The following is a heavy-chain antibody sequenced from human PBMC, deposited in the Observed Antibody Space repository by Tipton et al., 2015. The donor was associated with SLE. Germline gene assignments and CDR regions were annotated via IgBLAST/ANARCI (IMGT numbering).Heavy chain of an antibody. Sequence: LRLSCAVYGESFTGYFWTWIRQPPGKGLEWIAEIIHSGVTNYNPSLRSRVTISVDMSKNQVSLKLSSVTAADTAVYYCARVAATEVFDYWGQGTLVTVSS. J-gene: IGHJ4*02. V-gene: IGHV4-34*12. D-gene: IGHD1-1*01. CDR2: IIHSGVT. CDR1: GESFTGYF. CDR3: ARVAATEVFDY.